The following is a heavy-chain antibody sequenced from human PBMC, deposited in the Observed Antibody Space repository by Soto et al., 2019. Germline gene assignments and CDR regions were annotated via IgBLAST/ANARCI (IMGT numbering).Heavy chain of an antibody. CDR1: GFTFSSYA. J-gene: IGHJ1*01. Sequence: PGGSLRLSCAASGFTFSSYAMSWVRQAPGKGLEWVSAISGSGGSTYYADSVKGRFTISRDNSKNTLYLQMNSLRAEDTAVYYCAKNSQGDSWLLPAEYFQHWGQGTLVTVSS. CDR3: AKNSQGDSWLLPAEYFQH. D-gene: IGHD3-22*01. V-gene: IGHV3-23*01. CDR2: ISGSGGST.